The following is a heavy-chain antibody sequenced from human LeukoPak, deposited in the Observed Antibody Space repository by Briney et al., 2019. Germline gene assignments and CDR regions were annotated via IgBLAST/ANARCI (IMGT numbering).Heavy chain of an antibody. CDR1: DGSISSYY. Sequence: SETLSLTCTVSDGSISSYYWSWIRQPPGKGLEWIGYIYYSGSTNYNPSLKSRVTISVDTSKNQFSLKLSSVTAADTAVYYCARHGDYSNLVYYYYGMDVWGQGTTVTVSS. D-gene: IGHD4-11*01. V-gene: IGHV4-59*08. CDR3: ARHGDYSNLVYYYYGMDV. CDR2: IYYSGST. J-gene: IGHJ6*02.